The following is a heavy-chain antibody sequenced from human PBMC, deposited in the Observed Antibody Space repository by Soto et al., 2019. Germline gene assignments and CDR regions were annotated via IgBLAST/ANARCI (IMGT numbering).Heavy chain of an antibody. CDR2: LYSGGNT. CDR3: ATDTPWLLLGY. CDR1: GFSVSNNY. Sequence: EVQLVESGGGLVQPGGSLRLSCAASGFSVSNNYMSWVRQAPGKGLEWVSVLYSGGNTYYADSVKGRFTISRHNSKNTLYLQMNSLRPEDTAVYYCATDTPWLLLGYWGQGTLVTVSS. V-gene: IGHV3-53*04. D-gene: IGHD6-19*01. J-gene: IGHJ4*02.